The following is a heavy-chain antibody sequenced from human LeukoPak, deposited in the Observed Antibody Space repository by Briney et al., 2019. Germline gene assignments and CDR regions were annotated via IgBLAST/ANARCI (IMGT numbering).Heavy chain of an antibody. V-gene: IGHV3-33*06. CDR3: AKDYYDSSGYHGSAGYFDY. J-gene: IGHJ4*02. CDR2: IWYDGSNE. Sequence: VGSLRLSCTASGFSINSYGMHWVRQAPGKGLEWVAVIWYDGSNENYADSVKGRFTISRDNSKNTLYLQMNSLRAEDTAVYYCAKDYYDSSGYHGSAGYFDYWGQGALVTVSS. CDR1: GFSINSYG. D-gene: IGHD3-22*01.